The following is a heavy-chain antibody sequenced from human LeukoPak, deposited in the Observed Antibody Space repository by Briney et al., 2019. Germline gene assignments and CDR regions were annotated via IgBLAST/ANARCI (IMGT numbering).Heavy chain of an antibody. Sequence: SVKVSCKASGGTFSSYAISWVRQAPGQGLEWMGRIIPILGIANYAQKFQGRVTITADKSTGTAYMELSSLRSEDTAVYYCAREYPVVAVLWEPIWGQGTMVTVSS. CDR1: GGTFSSYA. V-gene: IGHV1-69*04. CDR3: AREYPVVAVLWEPI. J-gene: IGHJ3*02. D-gene: IGHD2-15*01. CDR2: IIPILGIA.